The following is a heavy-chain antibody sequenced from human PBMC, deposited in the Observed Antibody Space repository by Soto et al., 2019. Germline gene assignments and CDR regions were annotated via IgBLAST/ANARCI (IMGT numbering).Heavy chain of an antibody. J-gene: IGHJ6*03. CDR2: IWYDGSKK. CDR1: GFSFSSYG. CDR3: AREAIAAAANEYYYYYYMDV. D-gene: IGHD6-13*01. Sequence: GGTLSLSFAASGFSFSSYGMPWVRQAPGKXLXXVAVIWYDGSKKYYADSVKGRFTITRDNSKNTLYLQMNSLRAEETAVYYCAREAIAAAANEYYYYYYMDVWGKGTTVTVSS. V-gene: IGHV3-33*01.